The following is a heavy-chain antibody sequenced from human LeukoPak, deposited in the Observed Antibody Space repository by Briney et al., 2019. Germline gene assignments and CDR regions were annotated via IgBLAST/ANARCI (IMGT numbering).Heavy chain of an antibody. J-gene: IGHJ6*03. Sequence: GASVKVSCKASGGTFSSYAISWVRQAPGQGLEWMGGIIPIFGTANYAQKFQGRVTITTDESTSTAYMELSSLRSEDTAVYYCARSPRRGSSSSYYYYMDVWGKGTTVTVSS. CDR1: GGTFSSYA. CDR2: IIPIFGTA. V-gene: IGHV1-69*05. D-gene: IGHD6-6*01. CDR3: ARSPRRGSSSSYYYYMDV.